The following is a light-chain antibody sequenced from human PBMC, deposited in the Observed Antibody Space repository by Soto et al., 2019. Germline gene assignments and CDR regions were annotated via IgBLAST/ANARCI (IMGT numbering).Light chain of an antibody. Sequence: EIVMTQYPATLSVSPGERATLSCRASQSVSSNLAWYQQKPGQAPRLLIYGASTRATGFPARFSGSGSGTEFTLTISSLQSEDFGVYYCQQYNDWFSITFGQGTRLEI. CDR1: QSVSSN. CDR2: GAS. J-gene: IGKJ5*01. V-gene: IGKV3-15*01. CDR3: QQYNDWFSIT.